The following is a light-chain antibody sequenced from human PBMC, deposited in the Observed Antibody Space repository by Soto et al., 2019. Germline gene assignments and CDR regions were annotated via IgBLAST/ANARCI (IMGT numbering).Light chain of an antibody. V-gene: IGLV2-14*01. CDR3: SSYTTVTSYV. J-gene: IGLJ1*01. CDR1: RSDVGGYDF. CDR2: EVT. Sequence: QSALTQPASVSGSAGQSITISCTGTRSDVGGYDFVSWYQQHPGKAPKLMIYEVTNRPSGVSTRFSGSKSGNTASLTVSGLQAEDEADYYCSSYTTVTSYVFGTGTKLTVL.